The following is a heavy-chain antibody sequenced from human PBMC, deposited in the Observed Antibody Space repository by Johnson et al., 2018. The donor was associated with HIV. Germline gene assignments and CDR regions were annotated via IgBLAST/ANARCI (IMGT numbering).Heavy chain of an antibody. V-gene: IGHV3-66*01. J-gene: IGHJ3*01. Sequence: VQLVESGGGVVQPGGSLRLSCAASGFTFDDYGMSWVRQAPGKGLEWVSIIYSGGSTYYADSVKGRFTISRDNSKNTLYVQMNSLRAEDTAVYFCARGCRDGYTCDVFDVWGQGTRVTVSS. D-gene: IGHD5-24*01. CDR1: GFTFDDYG. CDR2: IYSGGST. CDR3: ARGCRDGYTCDVFDV.